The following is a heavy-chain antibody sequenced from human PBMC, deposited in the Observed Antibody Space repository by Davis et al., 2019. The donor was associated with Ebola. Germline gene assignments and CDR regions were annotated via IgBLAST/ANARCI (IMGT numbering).Heavy chain of an antibody. D-gene: IGHD2-15*01. CDR2: IYYSGST. CDR3: ARGGRYCSGGSCYPNWFDP. V-gene: IGHV4-59*01. CDR1: GGSISSYY. Sequence: PSETLSLTCTVSGGSISSYYWSWIRQPPGKGLEWIGYIYYSGSTNYNPSLKSRVTISVDTSKNQFSLKLSSVTAADTAVYYCARGGRYCSGGSCYPNWFDPWGQGTLVTVSS. J-gene: IGHJ5*02.